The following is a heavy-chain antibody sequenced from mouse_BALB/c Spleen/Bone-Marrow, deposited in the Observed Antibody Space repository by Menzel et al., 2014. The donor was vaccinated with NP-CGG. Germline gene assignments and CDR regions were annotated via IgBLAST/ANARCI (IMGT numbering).Heavy chain of an antibody. CDR1: GFTFSDYF. V-gene: IGHV7-3*02. CDR3: ARDTNYGNYYCYFDV. CDR2: IRNNANGYTT. D-gene: IGHD2-1*01. Sequence: DAMLVESGGGLVQPGGSLRLSRATSGFTFSDYFMTWVRQPPGKALEWLGFIRNNANGYTTETSASVKGRFTISRDNSQSILYLQMNTLRAEDSATYYSARDTNYGNYYCYFDVWGAGTTVAVSS. J-gene: IGHJ1*01.